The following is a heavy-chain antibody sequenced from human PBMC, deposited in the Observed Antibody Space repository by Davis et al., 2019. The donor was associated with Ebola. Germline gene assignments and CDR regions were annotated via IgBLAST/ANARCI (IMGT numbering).Heavy chain of an antibody. J-gene: IGHJ3*02. CDR1: GGSFNTFG. CDR3: TRGPSYDSGVIGAFDI. D-gene: IGHD4-17*01. CDR2: IVPDLGTQ. V-gene: IGHV1-69*04. Sequence: AASVKVSCKASGGSFNTFGVSWVRQAPGQGLEWMGSIVPDLGTQKFAQKFEGRVILRVDRSSNTAYLELNGLKSDDTAIYYCTRGPSYDSGVIGAFDIWGQGTTITVSS.